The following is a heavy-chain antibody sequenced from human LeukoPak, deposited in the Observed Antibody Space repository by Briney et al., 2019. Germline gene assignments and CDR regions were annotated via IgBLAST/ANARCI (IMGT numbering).Heavy chain of an antibody. CDR3: AKIGLGSSSWWYFDY. V-gene: IGHV3-30*02. CDR2: IRFDGINK. CDR1: GFTFSTYG. J-gene: IGHJ4*02. Sequence: GGPLRLSCAASGFTFSTYGIHWVRQAPGKGLEWVALIRFDGINKFYADSVKGRFTVFRDNSKNTVHLQMSSLRAEDTAVYYCAKIGLGSSSWWYFDYWGQGALVTVSS. D-gene: IGHD6-13*01.